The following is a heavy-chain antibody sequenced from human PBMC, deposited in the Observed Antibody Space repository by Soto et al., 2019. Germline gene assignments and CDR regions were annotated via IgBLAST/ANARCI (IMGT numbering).Heavy chain of an antibody. Sequence: KASETLSLTCTVSCGSVSSGSYYWSWIRQPPGKGLEWIGYIYYSGSTNYNPSLKSRVTISVDTSKNQFSLKLSSVTAADTAVYYCASGYDRGYNWFDPWGQGTLVTVSS. J-gene: IGHJ5*02. V-gene: IGHV4-61*01. CDR2: IYYSGST. CDR3: ASGYDRGYNWFDP. D-gene: IGHD3-10*02. CDR1: CGSVSSGSYY.